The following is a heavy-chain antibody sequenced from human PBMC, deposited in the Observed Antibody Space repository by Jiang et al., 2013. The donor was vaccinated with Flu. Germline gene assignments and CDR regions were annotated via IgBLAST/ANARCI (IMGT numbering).Heavy chain of an antibody. J-gene: IGHJ6*02. V-gene: IGHV2-5*06. Sequence: NPTQTLTLTCSVSGFSVSTSGVGMGWVRQPPGKALEWLAHIYWDDDKHYRPSLKSRLTITKDTSKNQVALTMTNMDPVDSATYYCTHLTYYGQRARVFGVWGQGTTVTVSS. CDR2: IYWDDDK. CDR3: THLTYYGQRARVFGV. CDR1: GFSVSTSGVG. D-gene: IGHD3-3*01.